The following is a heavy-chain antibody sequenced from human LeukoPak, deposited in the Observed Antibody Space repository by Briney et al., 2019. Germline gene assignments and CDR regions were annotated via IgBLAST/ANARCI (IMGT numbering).Heavy chain of an antibody. CDR2: IYYSGGN. D-gene: IGHD1-14*01. CDR3: ARELPRVYFDY. V-gene: IGHV4-59*12. CDR1: GGSISGYY. J-gene: IGHJ4*02. Sequence: SETLSLTCTVSGGSISGYYWSWIRQPPGKGLEWIGNIYYSGGNKYNPSLKSRVTISVDTSRNQFSLKLTSVTAADTAVYYCARELPRVYFDYWGQGTLVTVSS.